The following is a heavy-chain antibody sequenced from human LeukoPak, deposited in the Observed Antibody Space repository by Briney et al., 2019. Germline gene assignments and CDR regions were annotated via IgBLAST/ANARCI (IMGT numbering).Heavy chain of an antibody. J-gene: IGHJ6*03. D-gene: IGHD1-14*01. Sequence: GGSLRLSCAASGFTFSSYAMSWVRQAPGKGLEWVSAISGSGGSTYYADSVKGRFTISRDNSKNTLYLQMNSLRAEDTAVYYCAKGGPDSGDYYYYYMDVWGKGTAVTISS. CDR2: ISGSGGST. V-gene: IGHV3-23*01. CDR3: AKGGPDSGDYYYYYMDV. CDR1: GFTFSSYA.